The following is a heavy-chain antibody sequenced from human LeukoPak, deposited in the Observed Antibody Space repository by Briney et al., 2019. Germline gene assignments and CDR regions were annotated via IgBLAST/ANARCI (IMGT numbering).Heavy chain of an antibody. J-gene: IGHJ4*02. V-gene: IGHV4-59*01. CDR2: IYYDGYP. Sequence: PSETLSLTCNVPGASLSSYFWSWIRQPPGKGLEWIGYIYYDGYPNYSPSLRSRITISVEKSKSQFSLNLRSVTAADTALYFCAGTELGYCTVTGCPLESWGQGTLVTVSS. CDR1: GASLSSYF. D-gene: IGHD2-8*02. CDR3: AGTELGYCTVTGCPLES.